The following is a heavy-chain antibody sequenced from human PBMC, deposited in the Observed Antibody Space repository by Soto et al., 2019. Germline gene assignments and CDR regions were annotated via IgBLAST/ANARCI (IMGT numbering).Heavy chain of an antibody. CDR2: IYYSGST. V-gene: IGHV4-59*08. CDR1: GGSISSYY. CDR3: ARRALGRSNDY. J-gene: IGHJ4*02. Sequence: SETLSLTCTVSGGSISSYYWSWIRQPPGKGLEWIGYIYYSGSTNYNPSLKSRVTISVDTSKNQFSLKLSSVTAADAAVYYCARRALGRSNDYWGQGTLVTVSS.